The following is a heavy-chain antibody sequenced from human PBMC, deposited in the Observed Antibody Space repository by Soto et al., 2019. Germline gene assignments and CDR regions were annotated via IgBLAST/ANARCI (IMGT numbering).Heavy chain of an antibody. V-gene: IGHV4-39*01. CDR2: FHYSENT. D-gene: IGHD2-2*01. CDR1: GGSISSGPYS. Sequence: QVQLQESGPGLVKPSETLSLTCTVSGGSISSGPYSWGWIRQPPGEGLEWIGTFHYSENTYYHPSLESRVTIAVDTSTTQFYLRVTSVTVADTAMYYCARLGGFCSSTSCYGFYGMDVWGQATTVIVSS. J-gene: IGHJ6*02. CDR3: ARLGGFCSSTSCYGFYGMDV.